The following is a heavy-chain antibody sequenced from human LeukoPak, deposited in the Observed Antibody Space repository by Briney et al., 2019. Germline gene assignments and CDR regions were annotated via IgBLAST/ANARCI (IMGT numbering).Heavy chain of an antibody. J-gene: IGHJ5*02. V-gene: IGHV1-69*05. Sequence: GASVKVSCKASGGTFSSYAISWVRQAPGQGLEWMGGIIPIFGTANYAQKFQGRVTITTDESTSTAYMELSSLRSEDTAVYYCARDYVMSVVPAAAGGWFDPWGQGTLVTVSS. D-gene: IGHD2-2*01. CDR1: GGTFSSYA. CDR2: IIPIFGTA. CDR3: ARDYVMSVVPAAAGGWFDP.